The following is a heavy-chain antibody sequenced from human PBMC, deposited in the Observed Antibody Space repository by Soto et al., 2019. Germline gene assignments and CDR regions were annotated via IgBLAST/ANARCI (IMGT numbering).Heavy chain of an antibody. V-gene: IGHV3-23*01. CDR3: AKDLLTGWHNWFDP. D-gene: IGHD6-19*01. CDR2: ISGTDGST. J-gene: IGHJ5*02. Sequence: GSLRLSCAASGFTFSSYAMSWVRQAPGKGLEWVSSISGTDGSTFHADSVKGRFTISRDNSRNTLYLQMNSLRVEDTAVYYCAKDLLTGWHNWFDPWGQGTLVTVSS. CDR1: GFTFSSYA.